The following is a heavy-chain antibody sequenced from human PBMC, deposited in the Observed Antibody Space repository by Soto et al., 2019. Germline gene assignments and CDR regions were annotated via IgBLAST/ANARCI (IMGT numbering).Heavy chain of an antibody. CDR3: AKQRADYGSGADTFYFDS. CDR2: LSGSGGTT. V-gene: IGHV3-23*01. CDR1: GVTFSNYA. J-gene: IGHJ4*02. D-gene: IGHD3-10*01. Sequence: PGGSLRLSCTVSGVTFSNYAMKWVRQAPGEGLEWVSSLSGSGGTTYYADSVKGRFIISRDNSKNTLYLLMNSLRAEDTALYYCAKQRADYGSGADTFYFDSWGQGALVTVSS.